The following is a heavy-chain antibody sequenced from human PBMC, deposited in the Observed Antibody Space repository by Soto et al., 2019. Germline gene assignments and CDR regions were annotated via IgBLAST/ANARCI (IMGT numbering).Heavy chain of an antibody. J-gene: IGHJ5*02. CDR3: ARDRSSGGSRNWFDP. CDR1: GGTFSSYT. Sequence: SVKVSCKASGGTFSSYTISWVRQAPGQGLEWMGRIIPILGIANYAQKFQGRVTITADKSTSTAYMELSSLRSEDTAVYYCARDRSSGGSRNWFDPWGQGTLVTVSS. V-gene: IGHV1-69*04. D-gene: IGHD2-15*01. CDR2: IIPILGIA.